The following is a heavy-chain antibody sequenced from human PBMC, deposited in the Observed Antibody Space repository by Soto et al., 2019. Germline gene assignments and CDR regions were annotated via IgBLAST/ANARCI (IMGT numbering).Heavy chain of an antibody. J-gene: IGHJ2*01. CDR3: ARGWDNTGMEHWYCDL. Sequence: EVQLVQSGAEVKKPGESLKISCKGSVYSFTSYWIGWVRQMPGKGLEWMGIIYPGDSDTRYSPSFQGQVTISADKSINTAYLKWSSLKASDNAMYYCARGWDNTGMEHWYCDLWGRGTLVTVSS. D-gene: IGHD5-18*01. CDR2: IYPGDSDT. V-gene: IGHV5-51*01. CDR1: VYSFTSYW.